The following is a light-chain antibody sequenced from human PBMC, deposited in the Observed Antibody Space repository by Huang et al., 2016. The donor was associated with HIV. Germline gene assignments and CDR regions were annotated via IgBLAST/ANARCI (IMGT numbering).Light chain of an antibody. CDR1: QTITTY. CDR2: DAS. CDR3: QQSYFTPLT. J-gene: IGKJ4*01. V-gene: IGKV1-39*01. Sequence: DIQMTQSPSSLSASVGDRVTITCRASQTITTYLSWYQQKPGNAPKLLIYDASSLHSGVPSRFSGSGSGTDFTLTISSLQPEDFATYYCQQSYFTPLTFGGGTRLEIK.